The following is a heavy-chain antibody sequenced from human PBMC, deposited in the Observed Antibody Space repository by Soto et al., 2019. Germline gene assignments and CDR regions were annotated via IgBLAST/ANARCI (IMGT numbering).Heavy chain of an antibody. CDR1: GYTFTSYA. CDR3: ARDGTYYDFWSGYYTGYYGMDV. Sequence: QVQLVQSGAEVKKPGASVKVSCKASGYTFTSYAMHWVRQAPGQRLEWMGWINAGNGNTKYSQKFQGRVTITRDTSASTAYMELSSLRSEDTALYYCARDGTYYDFWSGYYTGYYGMDVWGQGTTVTVSS. V-gene: IGHV1-3*01. J-gene: IGHJ6*02. CDR2: INAGNGNT. D-gene: IGHD3-3*01.